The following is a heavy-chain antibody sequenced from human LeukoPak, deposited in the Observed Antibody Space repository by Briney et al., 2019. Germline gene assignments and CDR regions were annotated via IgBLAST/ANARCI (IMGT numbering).Heavy chain of an antibody. CDR3: ASCRGYSGYDPFDY. Sequence: GASVKVSCKASGYTFTGYYMHWVRQAPGQGLEWMGWINPNSGGTNYAQKFQGRVTMTRDTSISTAYMELSRLRSDDTAVYYCASCRGYSGYDPFDYWGQGTLVTVSS. D-gene: IGHD5-12*01. CDR1: GYTFTGYY. V-gene: IGHV1-2*02. J-gene: IGHJ4*02. CDR2: INPNSGGT.